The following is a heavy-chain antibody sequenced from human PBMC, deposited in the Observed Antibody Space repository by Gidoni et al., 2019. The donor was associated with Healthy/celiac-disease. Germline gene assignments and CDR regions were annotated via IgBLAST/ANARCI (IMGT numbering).Heavy chain of an antibody. Sequence: EVQLVESGGGLVQPGGSLRLSCAASGFTFSSYWMSWVRQAPGKGLEWVAKIKQDGSEKYYVDSGKGRFTIYRDKAKNSLYLQMNSLRAEDTAVYYCARVPTVVKEFDYWGQGTLVTVSS. CDR3: ARVPTVVKEFDY. J-gene: IGHJ4*02. CDR1: GFTFSSYW. V-gene: IGHV3-7*03. CDR2: IKQDGSEK. D-gene: IGHD4-17*01.